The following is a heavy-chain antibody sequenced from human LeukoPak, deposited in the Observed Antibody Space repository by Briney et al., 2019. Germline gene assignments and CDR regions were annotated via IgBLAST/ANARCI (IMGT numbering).Heavy chain of an antibody. V-gene: IGHV3-74*01. J-gene: IGHJ4*02. CDR2: INSDGSDT. CDR1: GFTFRSYW. D-gene: IGHD5-18*01. Sequence: GGSLRLSCAASGFTFRSYWMHWVRQAPGKGLVWVSGINSDGSDTSYADDVKGRFTISRDNAKNTLYLQLNSLRAEDTAGYYCARVGIQRYFDYWGQGTLVTVSS. CDR3: ARVGIQRYFDY.